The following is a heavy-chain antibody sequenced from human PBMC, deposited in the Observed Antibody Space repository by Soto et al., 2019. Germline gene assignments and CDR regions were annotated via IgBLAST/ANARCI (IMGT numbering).Heavy chain of an antibody. CDR2: IYPGDSDT. D-gene: IGHD2-15*01. J-gene: IGHJ4*02. CDR1: GYSFTSYW. V-gene: IGHV5-51*01. CDR3: ARLEDCSGGSCYSILDY. Sequence: GESLKISCKGSGYSFTSYWIGWVRQMPGKGLEWMGIIYPGDSDTRYSPSFQGQVTISADKSISTAYLQWSSLKASDTAMYYCARLEDCSGGSCYSILDYWGQGTLVTVSS.